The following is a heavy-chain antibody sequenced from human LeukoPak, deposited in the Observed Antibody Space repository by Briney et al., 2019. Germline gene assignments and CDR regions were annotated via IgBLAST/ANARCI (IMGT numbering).Heavy chain of an antibody. CDR1: GFTVSSNY. J-gene: IGHJ4*02. D-gene: IGHD2-2*01. CDR2: IYSGGST. CDR3: AKDFPLIVVVPAADQVFDY. V-gene: IGHV3-53*01. Sequence: GGSLRLSCAASGFTVSSNYMSWVRQAPGKGLEWVSVIYSGGSTYYADSVKGRFTISRDNSKNTLYLQMNSLRAEDTAVYYCAKDFPLIVVVPAADQVFDYWGQGTLVTVSP.